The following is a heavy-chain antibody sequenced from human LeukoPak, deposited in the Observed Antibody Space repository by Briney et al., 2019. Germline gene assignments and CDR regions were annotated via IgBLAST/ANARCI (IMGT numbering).Heavy chain of an antibody. CDR3: ATDPGITGTTGPFDY. CDR2: FDPEDGET. V-gene: IGHV1-24*01. J-gene: IGHJ4*02. Sequence: ASVKVSCKVSGYTLTELSMHWVRQAPGKGLGWMGGFDPEDGETIYAQKFQGRVTMTEDTSTDTAYMELSSLRSEDTAVYYCATDPGITGTTGPFDYWGQGTLVTVSS. CDR1: GYTLTELS. D-gene: IGHD1-7*01.